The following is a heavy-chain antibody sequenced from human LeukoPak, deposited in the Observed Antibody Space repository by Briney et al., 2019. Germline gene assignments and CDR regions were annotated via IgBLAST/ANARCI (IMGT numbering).Heavy chain of an antibody. CDR3: ARRSYRDGYKY. V-gene: IGHV1-8*01. J-gene: IGHJ4*02. CDR2: MNPNSGNT. Sequence: GASVKVSCKASGYTFTSYDINWVRQATGQGLEWMGWMNPNSGNTDYAQKFQGRVTMTRNTSISTAYMELSSLRSEDTAVYYCARRSYRDGYKYWGQGTLVTVSS. D-gene: IGHD5-24*01. CDR1: GYTFTSYD.